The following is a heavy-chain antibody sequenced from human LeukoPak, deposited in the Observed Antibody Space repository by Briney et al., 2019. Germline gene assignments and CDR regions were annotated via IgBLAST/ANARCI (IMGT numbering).Heavy chain of an antibody. CDR3: AKAQGYLDY. CDR2: ISGSGGNT. V-gene: IGHV3-23*01. J-gene: IGHJ4*02. CDR1: GFAFSRYG. Sequence: GGSLRLSCAASGFAFSRYGIVWVRQAPGRGLEWVSGISGSGGNTYYGDSAKGRFTISRDNSKNTMYLQMNSLRAEDTAVYYCAKAQGYLDYWGQGTLATVSS.